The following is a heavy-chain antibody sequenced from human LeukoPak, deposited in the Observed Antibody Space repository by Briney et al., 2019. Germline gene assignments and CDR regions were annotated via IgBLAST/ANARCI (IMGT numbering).Heavy chain of an antibody. CDR2: ISYDGSNK. Sequence: GGSLRLSCAGSGFTFRRYAMHWVRQAPGKGLEWVAVISYDGSNKDYADSVKGRFTISRDNSKNTLFLQMNSLRAEDTAVYYCGRENFNGFDIWGQGTMVTVSS. CDR1: GFTFRRYA. J-gene: IGHJ3*02. CDR3: GRENFNGFDI. D-gene: IGHD1-7*01. V-gene: IGHV3-30-3*01.